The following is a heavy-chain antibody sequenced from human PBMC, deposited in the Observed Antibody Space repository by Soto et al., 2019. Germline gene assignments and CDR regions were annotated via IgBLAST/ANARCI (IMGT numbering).Heavy chain of an antibody. CDR3: ANDFLGYCSSTSCYDAFDI. V-gene: IGHV3-30*18. D-gene: IGHD2-2*01. J-gene: IGHJ3*02. CDR1: GFTFRSYG. CDR2: ISYDGSNK. Sequence: GGSLSLSCTASGFTFRSYGMHWVRQAPGKGLEWVAVISYDGSNKYYADSVKGRFTISRDNSKNTLYLQMNSLRAEDTAVYYCANDFLGYCSSTSCYDAFDIWGQGTMVTVSS.